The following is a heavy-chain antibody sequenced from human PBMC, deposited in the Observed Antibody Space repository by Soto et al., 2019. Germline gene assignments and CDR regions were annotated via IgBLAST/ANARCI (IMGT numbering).Heavy chain of an antibody. V-gene: IGHV4-59*01. CDR1: GGSISSNY. CDR3: ARYRREAVAGYTLDN. J-gene: IGHJ4*02. Sequence: SETLSLTCTPSGGSISSNYWTWIRQPPGKGLEWIGYVYNSGSTNYNPSLKSRVTISEDTSKSQFSLKVSSMTAADTAVYYCARYRREAVAGYTLDNWGQGILVTVSS. CDR2: VYNSGST. D-gene: IGHD6-13*01.